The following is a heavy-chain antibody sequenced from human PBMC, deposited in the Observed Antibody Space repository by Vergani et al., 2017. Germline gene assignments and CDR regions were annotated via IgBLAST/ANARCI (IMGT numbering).Heavy chain of an antibody. J-gene: IGHJ5*02. V-gene: IGHV3-48*02. D-gene: IGHD6-6*01. CDR1: GFIFSDYS. CDR3: AKDLGTSSGGGWFDP. CDR2: IGGSGTTK. Sequence: EVQLVESGGRLVQPGGSLRLSCVGSGFIFSDYSMKWVRQAPGKGLEWLSYIGGSGTTKYYAKSVRGRFLISRDNDKNSLFLEMNNLRDDDTALYYCAKDLGTSSGGGWFDPWGQGTLVTVSS.